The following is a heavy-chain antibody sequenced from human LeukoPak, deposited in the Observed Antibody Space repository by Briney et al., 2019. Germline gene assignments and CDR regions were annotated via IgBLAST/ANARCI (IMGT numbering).Heavy chain of an antibody. CDR2: IIPIFGTA. CDR3: ARATYYYDSSGYYFDY. CDR1: GGTFSSYA. V-gene: IGHV1-69*13. J-gene: IGHJ4*02. D-gene: IGHD3-22*01. Sequence: SVEVSCKASGGTFSSYAISWVRQAPGQGLEWMGGIIPIFGTANYAQKFQGRVTITADESTSTAYMELSSLRSEDTAVYYCARATYYYDSSGYYFDYWGQGTLVTVS.